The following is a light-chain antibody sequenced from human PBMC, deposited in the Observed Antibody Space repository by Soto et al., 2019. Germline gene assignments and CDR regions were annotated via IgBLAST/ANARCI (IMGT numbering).Light chain of an antibody. CDR1: QSVSSY. J-gene: IGKJ3*01. Sequence: EIVLTQSPATLSLSPGERATLSCRASQSVSSYLAWYQQKPCQAPRLLLYDAANRATGIPARLSGSGSGTDFALTLGSLEPGDFAVYYCQQRSEWPPCTFGPGTKVDIK. V-gene: IGKV3-11*01. CDR3: QQRSEWPPCT. CDR2: DAA.